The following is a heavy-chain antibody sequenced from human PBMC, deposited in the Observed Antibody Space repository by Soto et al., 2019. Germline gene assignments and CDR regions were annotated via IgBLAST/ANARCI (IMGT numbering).Heavy chain of an antibody. CDR2: IYYSGGT. D-gene: IGHD2-15*01. J-gene: IGHJ6*03. V-gene: IGHV4-59*01. CDR1: GGSISSYY. Sequence: SETLSLTFTVSGGSISSYYWSWIRQPPGKGLEWIGYIYYSGGTNYNPSLKSRVTISVDTSKNQFSLKLSSVTAADTAVYYCASLLGNKPKDYYYYYMDVWGKGTTVTVSS. CDR3: ASLLGNKPKDYYYYYMDV.